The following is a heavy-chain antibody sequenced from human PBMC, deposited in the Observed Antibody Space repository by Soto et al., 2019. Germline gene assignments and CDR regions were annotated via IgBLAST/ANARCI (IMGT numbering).Heavy chain of an antibody. CDR3: ARLGESHYYYYGMDV. CDR2: IYPGDSDT. Sequence: PGESLKISCKGSGYSFTSYWIGWVRQMPGKGLEWMGIIYPGDSDTRYSPSFQGQVTISAGKSISTAYLQWSSLKASDTAMYYGARLGESHYYYYGMDVGGQGTTVTVSS. CDR1: GYSFTSYW. V-gene: IGHV5-51*01. J-gene: IGHJ6*02. D-gene: IGHD3-10*01.